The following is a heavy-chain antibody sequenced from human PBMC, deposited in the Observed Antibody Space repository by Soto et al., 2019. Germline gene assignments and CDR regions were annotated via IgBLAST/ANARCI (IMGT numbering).Heavy chain of an antibody. CDR2: ICHSGST. J-gene: IGHJ4*02. CDR1: GGSISSGGSS. D-gene: IGHD1-26*01. Sequence: QLQLQESGSGLVKPSQTLSLTCAVSGGSISSGGSSWTWIRQPPGKGLEWIGYICHSGSTYYNPSRXRXVXIXXDRSSDQCSLKLTSVTAADTAVYYCARGAVGNCDSGGQGTLVTVSS. CDR3: ARGAVGNCDS. V-gene: IGHV4-30-2*01.